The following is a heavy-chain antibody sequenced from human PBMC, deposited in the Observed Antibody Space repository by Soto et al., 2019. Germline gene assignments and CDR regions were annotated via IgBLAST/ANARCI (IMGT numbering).Heavy chain of an antibody. V-gene: IGHV1-18*03. CDR2: ISADSGNA. CDR3: ARERTGGALGYFQY. CDR1: GYTFTNYG. J-gene: IGHJ1*01. Sequence: QVQLVQSGAAVKEPGASVKVSCKASGYTFTNYGITWVRQAPGQGLEWMGWISADSGNANYAQKLQGRLSMTTDTSTNTAYKELRSLTYDDLAVYYCARERTGGALGYFQYWGQGSLVPVSS.